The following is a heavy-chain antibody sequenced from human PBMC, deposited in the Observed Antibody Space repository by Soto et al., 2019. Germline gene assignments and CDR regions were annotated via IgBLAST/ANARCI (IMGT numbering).Heavy chain of an antibody. CDR1: GYSFTSYW. V-gene: IGHV5-51*01. D-gene: IGHD2-15*01. J-gene: IGHJ4*02. CDR2: IYPGDSDT. CDR3: ARSGYCSGGSCYGGMGGDY. Sequence: GESLKISCKGSGYSFTSYWIGWVRQMPGKGLEWMGIIYPGDSDTRYSPSFQGQVTISADKSISTAYLQWSSLKASDTAMYYCARSGYCSGGSCYGGMGGDYWGQGTLVTVSS.